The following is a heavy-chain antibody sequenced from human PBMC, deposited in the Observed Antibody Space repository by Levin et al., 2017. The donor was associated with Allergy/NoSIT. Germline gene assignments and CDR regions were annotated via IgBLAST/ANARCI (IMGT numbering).Heavy chain of an antibody. Sequence: LSLTCAASGFSFSSYAMHWVRQAPGKGLEWVAVISYDGSNKYYADSVKGRFTISRDNSKNTLFVQMNSLRAEDTAVYYCARDRAVLGYCGGGTCRDGSGTLDYWGQGTLVTVSS. CDR1: GFSFSSYA. V-gene: IGHV3-30*04. D-gene: IGHD2-15*01. J-gene: IGHJ4*02. CDR3: ARDRAVLGYCGGGTCRDGSGTLDY. CDR2: ISYDGSNK.